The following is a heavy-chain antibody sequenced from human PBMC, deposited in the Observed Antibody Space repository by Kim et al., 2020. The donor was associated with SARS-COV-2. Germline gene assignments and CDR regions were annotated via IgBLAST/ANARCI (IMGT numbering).Heavy chain of an antibody. CDR2: IKQDGSEK. Sequence: GGSLRLSCAASGFTFSSYWMSWVRQAPGKGLEWVANIKQDGSEKYYVDSVKGRFTISRDNAKNSLYLQMNSLRAEDTAVYYCARIGANVWGGAFDYWGQGTLVTVSS. V-gene: IGHV3-7*01. D-gene: IGHD3-16*01. J-gene: IGHJ4*02. CDR3: ARIGANVWGGAFDY. CDR1: GFTFSSYW.